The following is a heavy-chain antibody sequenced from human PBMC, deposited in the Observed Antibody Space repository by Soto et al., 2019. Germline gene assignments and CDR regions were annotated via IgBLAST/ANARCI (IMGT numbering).Heavy chain of an antibody. CDR2: IYYSGST. Sequence: PSETLSLTCTVSGGSISSGGYYWSWIRQHPGKGLEWIGYIYYSGSTYYNPSLESRVTISVDTSKNQFSLKLSSVTAADTAVYYCARGVRLRYFDWSLDAFDIWGQGTMVTVSS. CDR3: ARGVRLRYFDWSLDAFDI. J-gene: IGHJ3*02. D-gene: IGHD3-9*01. CDR1: GGSISSGGYY. V-gene: IGHV4-31*03.